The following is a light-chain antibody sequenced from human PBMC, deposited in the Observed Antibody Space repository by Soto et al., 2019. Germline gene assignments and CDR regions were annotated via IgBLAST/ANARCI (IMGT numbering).Light chain of an antibody. CDR3: QHRSNCPYT. V-gene: IGKV3-11*01. J-gene: IGKJ2*01. Sequence: EIVLTQSPATLSLSPGERATLSCRASQSVSSSLAWYQQKPGQAPRLLIFDASNRATGIPARFSGSGSGTDFTLTISSLEPEDFAVYYCQHRSNCPYTFGQGTKLEIK. CDR2: DAS. CDR1: QSVSSS.